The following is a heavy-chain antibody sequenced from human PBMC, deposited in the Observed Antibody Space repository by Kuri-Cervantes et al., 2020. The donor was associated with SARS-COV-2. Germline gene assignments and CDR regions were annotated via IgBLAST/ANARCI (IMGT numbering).Heavy chain of an antibody. CDR3: AKDRVGVQDF. Sequence: GGSLRLSCAASGFTFSSYWMHWVRQAPGKGLVWVSRISSDGSSTSYADSVKGRFTISRDNSQNTLYLHMKSLRSEDTAMYYCAKDRVGVQDFWGQGTLVTVSS. J-gene: IGHJ4*02. CDR2: ISSDGSST. D-gene: IGHD2-21*01. CDR1: GFTFSSYW. V-gene: IGHV3-74*01.